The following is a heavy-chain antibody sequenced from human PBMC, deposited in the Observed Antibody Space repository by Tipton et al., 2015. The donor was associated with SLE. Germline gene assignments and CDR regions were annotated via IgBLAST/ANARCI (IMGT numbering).Heavy chain of an antibody. J-gene: IGHJ2*01. D-gene: IGHD2/OR15-2a*01. Sequence: TLSLTCTVSGDSISSTTFYWGWVRQPPGKGLEWIGKIYYSGISYYSGNTYYNPSLKSRVTISEDASKDEFSLEVESVTAADTAVYFWARELCEVRELFDLWGRGPLVTVSS. CDR2: IYYSGISYYSGNT. CDR1: GDSISSTTFY. CDR3: ARELCEVRELFDL. V-gene: IGHV4-39*07.